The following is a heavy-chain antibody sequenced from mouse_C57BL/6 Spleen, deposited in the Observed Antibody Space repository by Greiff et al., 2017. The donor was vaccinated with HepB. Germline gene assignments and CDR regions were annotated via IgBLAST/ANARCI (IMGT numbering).Heavy chain of an antibody. CDR3: ARDYGSEGNFDV. J-gene: IGHJ1*03. D-gene: IGHD1-1*01. CDR1: GFTFSSYA. CDR2: ISDGGSYT. V-gene: IGHV5-4*01. Sequence: EVQRVESGGGLVKPGGSLKLSCAASGFTFSSYAMSWVRQTPEKRLEWVATISDGGSYTYYPDNVKGRFTISRDNAKNNLYLQMSHLKSEDTAMYYCARDYGSEGNFDVWGTGTTVTVSS.